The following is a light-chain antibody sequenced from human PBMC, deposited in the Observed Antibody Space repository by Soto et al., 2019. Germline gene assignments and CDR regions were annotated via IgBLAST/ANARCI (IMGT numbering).Light chain of an antibody. CDR2: GNS. CDR1: SSNIGAGYD. J-gene: IGLJ2*01. Sequence: QSALTQPPSVSGAPGQRVTISCTGSSSNIGAGYDVHWYQQLPGTAPKLLIYGNSNRPSGVPDRFSGSKSGTSASLAITGLQAEDEADYYCQSYDSSPSADVVSGGGTKLTVL. CDR3: QSYDSSPSADVV. V-gene: IGLV1-40*01.